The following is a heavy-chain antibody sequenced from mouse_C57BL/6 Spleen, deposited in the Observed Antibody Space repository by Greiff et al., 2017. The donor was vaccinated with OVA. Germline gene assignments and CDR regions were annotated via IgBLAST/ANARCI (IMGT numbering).Heavy chain of an antibody. CDR2: IYPRSGNT. CDR1: GYTFTSYG. D-gene: IGHD1-1*01. CDR3: ARGDSGSSSFDY. J-gene: IGHJ2*01. V-gene: IGHV1-81*01. Sequence: QVHVKQSGAELARPGASVKLSCKASGYTFTSYGISWVKQRTGQGLEWIGEIYPRSGNTYYNEKFKGKATLTADKSSSTAYMELRSLTSEDSAVYFCARGDSGSSSFDYWGQGTTLTVSS.